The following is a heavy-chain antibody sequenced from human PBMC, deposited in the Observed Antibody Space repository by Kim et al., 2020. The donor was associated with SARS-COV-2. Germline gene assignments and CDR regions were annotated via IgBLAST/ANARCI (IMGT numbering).Heavy chain of an antibody. CDR3: ARDSYYDIFRYYYYYMDV. J-gene: IGHJ6*03. D-gene: IGHD3-9*01. CDR1: GYTFTSYA. CDR2: INAGNGNT. Sequence: ASVKVSCKASGYTFTSYAMHWVRQAPGQRLEWMGWINAGNGNTKYSQKCQGRVTITRDTSASTAYMELSSLRSEDTAVYYCARDSYYDIFRYYYYYMDVWGKGATVTVYS. V-gene: IGHV1-3*01.